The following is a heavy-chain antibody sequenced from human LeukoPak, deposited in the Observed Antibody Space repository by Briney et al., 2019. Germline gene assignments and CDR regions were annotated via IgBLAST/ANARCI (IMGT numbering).Heavy chain of an antibody. CDR3: AHLPSSGTGIVDY. D-gene: IGHD3-10*01. CDR2: INYSGST. J-gene: IGHJ4*02. V-gene: IGHV4-34*01. Sequence: PSETLSLTCAIYSESFSGYFWSWIRQPPGKGLEWIGEINYSGSTNYNPSLKSRVTISVDTSKNQFSLKLSSVTAADTAVYYCAHLPSSGTGIVDYWGQGTLVTVSS. CDR1: SESFSGYF.